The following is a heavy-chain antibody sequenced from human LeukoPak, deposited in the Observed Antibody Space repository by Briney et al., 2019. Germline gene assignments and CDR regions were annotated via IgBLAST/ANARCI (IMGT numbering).Heavy chain of an antibody. CDR2: ISGRGAST. D-gene: IGHD5-12*01. CDR1: GFTFSSYA. V-gene: IGHV3-23*01. J-gene: IGHJ4*02. Sequence: GGSLRLSCAASGFTFSSYAMSWVRQAPGKGLEWVSAISGRGASTYYADSVRGRFTISRDNSKDTLYLQMNSLRAEDTAVYYCAKGNRDIVATIAFDYWGQGTLVTVSS. CDR3: AKGNRDIVATIAFDY.